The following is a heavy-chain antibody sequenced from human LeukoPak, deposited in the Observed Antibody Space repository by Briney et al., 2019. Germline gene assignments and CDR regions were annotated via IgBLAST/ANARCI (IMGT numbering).Heavy chain of an antibody. CDR3: AEDVAFLN. J-gene: IGHJ4*02. D-gene: IGHD2-21*01. V-gene: IGHV4-38-2*02. CDR1: AYSISSGYY. Sequence: SETLSLTCTVSAYSISSGYYWGWIRPPPGKGLEWIGSIYHSGSTYYNPSLKSRVTISVDTSKNQFSLKLSSVTAADTAVYYCAEDVAFLNWGQGTLVTVSS. CDR2: IYHSGST.